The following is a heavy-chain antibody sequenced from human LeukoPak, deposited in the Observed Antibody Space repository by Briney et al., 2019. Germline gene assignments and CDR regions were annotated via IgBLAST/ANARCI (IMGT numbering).Heavy chain of an antibody. D-gene: IGHD2-2*01. CDR3: ARDIVVVPAAIARGYYYGMDV. CDR1: GFTFSAYS. J-gene: IGHJ6*02. CDR2: ISSRSINI. V-gene: IGHV3-21*05. Sequence: AGTLRLSCAASGFTFSAYSMNWLRQAPGKGLDCVSYISSRSINIYYADSVKGRFTISRDNAKNSLYLQMNSLRAKDTAVYYCARDIVVVPAAIARGYYYGMDVWGQGTTVTVSS.